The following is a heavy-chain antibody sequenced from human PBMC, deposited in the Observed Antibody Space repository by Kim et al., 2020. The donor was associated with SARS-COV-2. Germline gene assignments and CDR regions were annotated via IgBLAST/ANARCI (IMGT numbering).Heavy chain of an antibody. CDR2: IYYSGST. D-gene: IGHD6-13*01. V-gene: IGHV4-59*13. Sequence: SETLSLTCTVSGGSISSYYWSWIRQPPGKGLEWIGYIYYSGSTNYNPSLKSRVTISVDTSKNQFSLKLSSVTAADTAVYYCAATKGSSSWGEYFDYWGQGTLVTVSS. J-gene: IGHJ4*02. CDR3: AATKGSSSWGEYFDY. CDR1: GGSISSYY.